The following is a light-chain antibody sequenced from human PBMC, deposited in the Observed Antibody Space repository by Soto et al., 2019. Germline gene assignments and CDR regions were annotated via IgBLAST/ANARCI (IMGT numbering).Light chain of an antibody. CDR2: EIS. CDR3: SSHAGNNNYV. V-gene: IGLV2-8*01. Sequence: QSALTQPPSASGSPGQSVTVSCTGTSSDVGGYNFVSWYQHHPGKAPKLIIYEISKRPSGAPDRFSGSKSGNTASLTVSGLQAEDEADYFCSSHAGNNNYVFGTGTKVTVL. CDR1: SSDVGGYNF. J-gene: IGLJ1*01.